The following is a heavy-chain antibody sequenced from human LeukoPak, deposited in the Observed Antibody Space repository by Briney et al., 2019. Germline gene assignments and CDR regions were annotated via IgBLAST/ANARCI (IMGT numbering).Heavy chain of an antibody. CDR2: ISYDGRNK. Sequence: GGSLRLSCVASGFTFSSYGMHWVRQAPGKGLEWVAVISYDGRNKYYADSVKGRFTISRDNSKNTLYLQMNSLRAEDTAVYYCAKDSIQGYGSGSYCPLNYWGQGTLVTVSS. D-gene: IGHD3-10*01. J-gene: IGHJ4*02. CDR3: AKDSIQGYGSGSYCPLNY. V-gene: IGHV3-30*18. CDR1: GFTFSSYG.